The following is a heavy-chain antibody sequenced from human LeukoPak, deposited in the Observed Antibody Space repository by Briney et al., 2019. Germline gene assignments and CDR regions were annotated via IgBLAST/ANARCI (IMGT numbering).Heavy chain of an antibody. V-gene: IGHV4-30-4*01. CDR1: GGSISSDDYY. CDR2: IYYSGNT. Sequence: SETLSLTCTVSGGSISSDDYYWSWIRQPPGKGLEWIGFIYYSGNTYYKPSLKNRVSISVDTSKNQFPLTVSSVTAADTAVYYCARTYDTSGSPFDYWGQGTLVTVSS. CDR3: ARTYDTSGSPFDY. J-gene: IGHJ4*02. D-gene: IGHD3-22*01.